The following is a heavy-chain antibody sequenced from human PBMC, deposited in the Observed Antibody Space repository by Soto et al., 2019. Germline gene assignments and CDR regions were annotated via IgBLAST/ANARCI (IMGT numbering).Heavy chain of an antibody. CDR3: ARQIYDSDTGPNFQYYFDS. V-gene: IGHV5-10-1*01. CDR2: IDPSDSQT. Sequence: GESLKISCKGSGYSFAGYWITWVRQKPGKGLEWMGRIDPSDSQTYYSPSFRGHVTIPVTKSITTVFLQWSSLRASDTAMYYCARQIYDSDTGPNFQYYFDSWGKGTPVTVSS. D-gene: IGHD3-22*01. CDR1: GYSFAGYW. J-gene: IGHJ4*02.